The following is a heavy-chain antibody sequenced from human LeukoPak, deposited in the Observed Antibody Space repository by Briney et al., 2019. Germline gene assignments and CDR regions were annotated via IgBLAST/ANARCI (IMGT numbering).Heavy chain of an antibody. CDR2: ISSSSSYI. CDR3: ATDQEVAGTGFDY. Sequence: GGSLRLSCAASGLTFSSYSMNWVRQAPGKRLEWVSSISSSSSYIYYADSVKGRFTISRDNAKNSLYLQMNSLRAEDTAVYYSATDQEVAGTGFDYRGQGTLVTVSS. D-gene: IGHD6-19*01. J-gene: IGHJ4*02. CDR1: GLTFSSYS. V-gene: IGHV3-21*01.